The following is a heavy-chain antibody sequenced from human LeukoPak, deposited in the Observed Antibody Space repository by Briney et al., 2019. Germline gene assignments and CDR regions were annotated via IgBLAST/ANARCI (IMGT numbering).Heavy chain of an antibody. D-gene: IGHD5-24*01. CDR2: ISGKGNGT. V-gene: IGHV3-23*01. Sequence: SGGSLRLSCAASGFPFSAFAMSWIRQDSEKGLEWIAGISGKGNGTYYANSLRGRFTISRDNAKNTVYLQMNSLRVDDTATYWCVKRTMSAFDQWGQGVQVIVSS. CDR1: GFPFSAFA. CDR3: VKRTMSAFDQ. J-gene: IGHJ4*02.